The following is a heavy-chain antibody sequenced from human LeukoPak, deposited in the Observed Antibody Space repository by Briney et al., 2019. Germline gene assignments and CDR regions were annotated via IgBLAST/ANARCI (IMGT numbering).Heavy chain of an antibody. CDR1: GYTFTSYY. CDR3: ARDRSYCSGGSCYSGYYYYYMDV. J-gene: IGHJ6*03. Sequence: ASVKVSCKASGYTFTSYYMHWVRQAPGQGLEWRGIINPSGGSTSYAQKFQGRVTMTRDRSTSTVYMELSSLRSEDTAVYYCARDRSYCSGGSCYSGYYYYYMDVWGKGTTVTVSS. CDR2: INPSGGST. V-gene: IGHV1-46*01. D-gene: IGHD2-15*01.